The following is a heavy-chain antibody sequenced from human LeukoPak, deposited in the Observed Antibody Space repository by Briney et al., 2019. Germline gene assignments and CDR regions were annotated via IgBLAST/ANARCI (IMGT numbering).Heavy chain of an antibody. V-gene: IGHV4-39*02. CDR2: VYSSGTTYSRTT. CDR3: ARDSEGILTGYVYNWFDP. CDR1: GGSIITNSYY. D-gene: IGHD3-9*01. J-gene: IGHJ5*02. Sequence: KPSETLSLTCTVSGGSIITNSYYWDWVRQPPGQGLEWIGSVYSSGTTYSRTTYYNPSLESRVTLFVDTSKNQFSLKLSSVTAADTAVYYCARDSEGILTGYVYNWFDPWGQGTLVTVSS.